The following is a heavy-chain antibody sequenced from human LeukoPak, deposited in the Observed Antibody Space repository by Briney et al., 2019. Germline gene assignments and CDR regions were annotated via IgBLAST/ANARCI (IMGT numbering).Heavy chain of an antibody. CDR2: IYNSGST. J-gene: IGHJ5*02. CDR3: AYSSGRGWFDP. Sequence: KTSETLSLTCTVSGGFINNYYWSWIRQSPGKGLEWIGYIYNSGSTNYNPSLKSRVTISVDTSKKQFSLKLSSVTAADTAVYYCAYSSGRGWFDPWGQGTLVTVSS. D-gene: IGHD6-19*01. V-gene: IGHV4-59*01. CDR1: GGFINNYY.